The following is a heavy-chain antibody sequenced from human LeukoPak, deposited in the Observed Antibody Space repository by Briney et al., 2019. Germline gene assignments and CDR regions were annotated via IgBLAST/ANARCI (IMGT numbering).Heavy chain of an antibody. V-gene: IGHV4-30-2*01. J-gene: IGHJ3*02. CDR1: GASISSGGRY. CDR3: ANLGEGI. CDR2: VYHDGDT. D-gene: IGHD3-10*01. Sequence: PSETLSLTCTVSGASISSGGRYWSWVRQPPGKGLEWIGYVYHDGDTYYSPSPKSRVSISVERSMNQFSLRLNSVTVADTAFYYCANLGEGIWGRGTMVIVSS.